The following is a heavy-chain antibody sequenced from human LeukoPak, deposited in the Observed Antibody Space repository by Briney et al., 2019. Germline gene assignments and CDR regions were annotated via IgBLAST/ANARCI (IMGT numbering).Heavy chain of an antibody. CDR1: GFTFTTYW. CDR2: INSDGSIT. D-gene: IGHD5-18*01. V-gene: IGHV3-74*01. CDR3: ARDAVDTANAV. J-gene: IGHJ6*02. Sequence: GGSLRLSCAASGFTFTTYWMHWVRQAPGKGLVWVSHINSDGSITSYADSVKGRFTISRDNAENTLYLQMNSLRAEDTAVYYCARDAVDTANAVWGQGTTVTVSS.